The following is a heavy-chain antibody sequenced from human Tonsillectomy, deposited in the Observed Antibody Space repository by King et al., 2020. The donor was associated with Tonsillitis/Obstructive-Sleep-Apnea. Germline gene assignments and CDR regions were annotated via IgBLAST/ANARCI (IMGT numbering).Heavy chain of an antibody. V-gene: IGHV3-23*04. CDR3: AKDTDFWSGSLDY. CDR2: ITGSGGST. D-gene: IGHD3-3*01. Sequence: VQLVESGGGLVQPGGSLRLSCAASGFTFSSYALSWVRQAPGKGLEWVSSITGSGGSTYYADSVKGRFTVSRDNSKNTLYLQMKSLRAEDTAVYYCAKDTDFWSGSLDYWGQGTLVTVSS. CDR1: GFTFSSYA. J-gene: IGHJ4*02.